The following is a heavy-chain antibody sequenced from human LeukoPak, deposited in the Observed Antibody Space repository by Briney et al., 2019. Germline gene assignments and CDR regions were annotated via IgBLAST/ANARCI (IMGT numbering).Heavy chain of an antibody. D-gene: IGHD6-13*01. CDR1: GYTFTNYD. J-gene: IGHJ6*03. Sequence: ASVKVSCKASGYTFTNYDINWVRQAPGQGLEWMGWISAYNGNTNYAQKLQGRVTMTTDTSTSTAYMELRSLRSDDTAVYYCARDLPSPYSSSWYRLYYYYYYYMDVWGKGTTVTVSS. V-gene: IGHV1-18*01. CDR2: ISAYNGNT. CDR3: ARDLPSPYSSSWYRLYYYYYYYMDV.